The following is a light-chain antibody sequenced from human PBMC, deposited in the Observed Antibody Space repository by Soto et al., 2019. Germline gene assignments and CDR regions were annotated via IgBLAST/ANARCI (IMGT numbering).Light chain of an antibody. CDR1: TGAVAIGHY. CDR3: LLSHSSARV. Sequence: QAVVTQEPSLTVSPGGTVTLTCASSTGAVAIGHYPHWLQQKPGQAPRTLIYDTTNKQSWTPARFSGSLLGGKAVLTLSGAQPDDEADYYCLLSHSSARVFGGGTKVTVL. J-gene: IGLJ2*01. V-gene: IGLV7-46*01. CDR2: DTT.